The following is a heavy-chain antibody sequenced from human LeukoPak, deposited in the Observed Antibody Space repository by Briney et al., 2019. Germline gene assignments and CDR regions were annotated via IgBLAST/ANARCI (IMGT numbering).Heavy chain of an antibody. D-gene: IGHD6-13*01. V-gene: IGHV3-7*01. CDR3: ARDQGAAGDY. CDR2: IDQDGSEK. Sequence: GGSLRLSCAASGFTFSNYWMTWVRQAPGKGLQWVANIDQDGSEKFYVDSVKGRFTISRDNAKDSLYLQMNSLRAEDTALYYCARDQGAAGDYWGQGTLVTVSS. J-gene: IGHJ4*02. CDR1: GFTFSNYW.